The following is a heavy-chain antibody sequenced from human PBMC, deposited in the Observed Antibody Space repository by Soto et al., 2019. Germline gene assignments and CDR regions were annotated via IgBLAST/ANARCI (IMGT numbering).Heavy chain of an antibody. V-gene: IGHV3-7*03. Sequence: GGSLRLSCAASGFTFSSYWMSWVRQAPGKGLEWVANIKQDGSEKYYVDSVKGRFTISRDNAKNSLYLQMNSLRAEDTAVYYCARAKDTAMVDYYYYGMDVWGQGTTVTVSS. J-gene: IGHJ6*02. CDR3: ARAKDTAMVDYYYYGMDV. CDR2: IKQDGSEK. CDR1: GFTFSSYW. D-gene: IGHD5-18*01.